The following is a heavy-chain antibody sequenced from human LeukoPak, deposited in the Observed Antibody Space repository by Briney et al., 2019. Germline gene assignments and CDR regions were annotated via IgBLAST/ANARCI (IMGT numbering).Heavy chain of an antibody. V-gene: IGHV5-51*01. CDR1: GYNFTNYW. Sequence: GESLKISCKGSGYNFTNYWIGWVRQMPGKGLEWMGIIFPSDSDTRYSPSFQGQVTISTDKSISTAYLQWSSLKASDTAMYYCASLIYGGNSALNWGQGTLVTVSS. D-gene: IGHD4-23*01. CDR3: ASLIYGGNSALN. J-gene: IGHJ4*02. CDR2: IFPSDSDT.